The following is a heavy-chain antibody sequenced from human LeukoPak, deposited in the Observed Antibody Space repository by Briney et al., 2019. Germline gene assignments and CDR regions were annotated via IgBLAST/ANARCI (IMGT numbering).Heavy chain of an antibody. V-gene: IGHV1-69*05. Sequence: SVKVSCKASGGTFSSYAISWVRQAPGQGLEWMGGIIPIFGTANYAQKLQGRVTMTTDTSTSTAYMELRSLRSDDTAVYYCARDQGGLNRASDYWGQGTLVTVSS. D-gene: IGHD1-14*01. CDR2: IIPIFGTA. J-gene: IGHJ4*02. CDR1: GGTFSSYA. CDR3: ARDQGGLNRASDY.